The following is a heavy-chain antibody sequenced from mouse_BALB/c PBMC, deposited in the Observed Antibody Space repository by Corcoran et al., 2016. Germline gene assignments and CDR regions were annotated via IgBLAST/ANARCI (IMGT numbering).Heavy chain of an antibody. CDR2: INPYNDGT. CDR3: ASALLGNYFDY. Sequence: EVQLQQSEPELVKPGASVKMSCKASGYTFTSYVMHWVKQKPGQGLEWIGYINPYNDGTKYNEKFKGKATLTSDKSSSTAYMELSSLTSEDSAVYYCASALLGNYFDYWGQGTTLTVSS. J-gene: IGHJ2*01. D-gene: IGHD2-1*01. CDR1: GYTFTSYV. V-gene: IGHV1S136*01.